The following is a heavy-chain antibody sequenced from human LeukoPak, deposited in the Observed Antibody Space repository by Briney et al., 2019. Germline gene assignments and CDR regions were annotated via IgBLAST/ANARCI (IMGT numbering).Heavy chain of an antibody. CDR3: ARDHPYYDFWSGSGYNWFDP. CDR1: GFTFSSYW. Sequence: PGGSLRLSCAASGFTFSSYWMHWVRQAPGKGLVWVSRINSDGSSTSYADSVKGRFTISRDNAKNTLYLQMHSLRAEDTAVYYCARDHPYYDFWSGSGYNWFDPWGQGTLVTVSS. V-gene: IGHV3-74*01. J-gene: IGHJ5*02. CDR2: INSDGSST. D-gene: IGHD3-3*01.